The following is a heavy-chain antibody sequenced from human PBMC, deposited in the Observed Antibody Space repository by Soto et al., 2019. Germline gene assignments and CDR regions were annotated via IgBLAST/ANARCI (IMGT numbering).Heavy chain of an antibody. CDR3: AKDLDYYDSSGYYPFDY. CDR1: GFTFSSYA. J-gene: IGHJ4*02. CDR2: ISGSGGST. D-gene: IGHD3-22*01. Sequence: EVQLLESGGGLVQPGGSLRLSCAASGFTFSSYAMSWVRQAPGKGLEWVSAISGSGGSTYYADSVKGRFTISRDNSKNTLYLQMNSLRAEDTAVYYCAKDLDYYDSSGYYPFDYWGQGTLVTVSS. V-gene: IGHV3-23*01.